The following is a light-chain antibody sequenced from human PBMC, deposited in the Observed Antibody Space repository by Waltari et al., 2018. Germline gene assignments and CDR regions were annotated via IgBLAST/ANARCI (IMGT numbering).Light chain of an antibody. CDR2: DVT. Sequence: QSALTQPPSASGSLGQSVTISCTGTRSDVGGTNYVSWYQQHPGKAPKLMIYDVTKRPSGVPDRFSGSKSGNTASLTVSGLQAEDEADYYCSSYAGSNKVFGTGTKVTVL. CDR3: SSYAGSNKV. V-gene: IGLV2-8*01. J-gene: IGLJ1*01. CDR1: RSDVGGTNY.